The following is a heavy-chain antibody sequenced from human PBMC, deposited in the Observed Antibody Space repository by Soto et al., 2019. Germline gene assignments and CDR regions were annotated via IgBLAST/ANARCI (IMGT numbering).Heavy chain of an antibody. D-gene: IGHD1-26*01. CDR3: ARHREYSGIYDAFDI. V-gene: IGHV5-51*01. CDR1: GYSFTSYW. CDR2: IYPGESDT. Sequence: PGESLKISCQGSGYSFTSYWLGWVRQMPGKGLEWMVIIYPGESDTRYSPSFQGQVTISADKSISTAYLQWSSLKASDTAMYYCARHREYSGIYDAFDIWGQGTMVTVSS. J-gene: IGHJ3*02.